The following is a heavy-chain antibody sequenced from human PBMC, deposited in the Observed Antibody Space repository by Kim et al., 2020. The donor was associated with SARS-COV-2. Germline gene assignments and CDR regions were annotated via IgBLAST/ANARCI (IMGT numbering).Heavy chain of an antibody. CDR3: ARQSSYGFIWFDP. Sequence: YNPSLTTRATLPIDTSKGQFTLKVTSVTAADTAVYYCARQSSYGFIWFDPWGQGVVVTVSS. D-gene: IGHD5-18*01. V-gene: IGHV4-39*01. J-gene: IGHJ5*02.